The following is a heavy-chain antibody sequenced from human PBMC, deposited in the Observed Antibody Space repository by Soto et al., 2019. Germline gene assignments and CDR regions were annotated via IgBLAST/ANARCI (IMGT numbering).Heavy chain of an antibody. Sequence: GESLKISCKGSGYSFAGYWITWVRQKPGKGLEWMGRIDPSDSQTYYSPSFRGHVTISVTKSITTVFLQWSSLRAEDTAVYYCAREGINNYNEYYFDSWGQGTVVTVSS. CDR3: AREGINNYNEYYFDS. CDR1: GYSFAGYW. D-gene: IGHD4-4*01. J-gene: IGHJ4*02. V-gene: IGHV5-10-1*01. CDR2: IDPSDSQT.